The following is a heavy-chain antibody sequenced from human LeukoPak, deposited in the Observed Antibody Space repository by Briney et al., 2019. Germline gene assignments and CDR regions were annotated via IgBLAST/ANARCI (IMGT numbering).Heavy chain of an antibody. D-gene: IGHD3-10*01. Sequence: SVTVSCKASGGTVSNYALSWVRQAPGQGLEWMGGIIPVFGTAKYAQEFQGRVTITAAEYTSTAYMDLSSLRSEATAVYYCAGGLWFGELFGYFDYWGQGTLVTVSS. J-gene: IGHJ4*02. V-gene: IGHV1-69*01. CDR1: GGTVSNYA. CDR3: AGGLWFGELFGYFDY. CDR2: IIPVFGTA.